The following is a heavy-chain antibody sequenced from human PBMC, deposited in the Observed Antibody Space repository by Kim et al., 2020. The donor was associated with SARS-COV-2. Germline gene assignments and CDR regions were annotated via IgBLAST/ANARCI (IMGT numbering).Heavy chain of an antibody. V-gene: IGHV4-34*01. D-gene: IGHD2-8*01. Sequence: SETLSLTCAVYGGSFSGYYWSWIRQPPGKGLEWIGEINHSGSTNYNPSLKSRVTMSVDTLKNWFSLRLSSVTAADTAVYYCARGRAGVGPSPIMVIWPSYEYYALGVGGRGTTVTVPS. J-gene: IGHJ6*02. CDR1: GGSFSGYY. CDR2: INHSGST. CDR3: ARGRAGVGPSPIMVIWPSYEYYALGV.